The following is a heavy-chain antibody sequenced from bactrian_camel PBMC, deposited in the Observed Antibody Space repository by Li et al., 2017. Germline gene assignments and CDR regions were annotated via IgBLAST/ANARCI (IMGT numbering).Heavy chain of an antibody. CDR3: AADSRERGRCTLGAPLLY. CDR1: GHTYNYNF. V-gene: IGHV3-3*01. CDR2: IWTGGGST. Sequence: QVQLVESGGGSVQAGGSLRLSCAASGHTYNYNFMGWFRQAPGKEREGVAVIWTGGGSTYYADSVKGRFTVSEDNAKNILYLQMNSLKPEDTAMYYCAADSRERGRCTLGAPLLYSGQGTQVTVS. J-gene: IGHJ4*01. D-gene: IGHD1*01.